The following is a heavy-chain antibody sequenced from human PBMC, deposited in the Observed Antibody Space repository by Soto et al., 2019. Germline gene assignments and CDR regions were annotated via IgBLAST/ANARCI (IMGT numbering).Heavy chain of an antibody. Sequence: QTGGSLRLSCAASGFTFSSYWMSWVRQAPGKGLEWVANIKQDGSEKYYVDSVKGRFTISRDNAKNSLYLQMNSLRAEDTAVYYCAREPTNVLRFFYCYYGMDVWGQGTTVTVSS. J-gene: IGHJ6*02. CDR3: AREPTNVLRFFYCYYGMDV. D-gene: IGHD3-3*01. CDR2: IKQDGSEK. CDR1: GFTFSSYW. V-gene: IGHV3-7*01.